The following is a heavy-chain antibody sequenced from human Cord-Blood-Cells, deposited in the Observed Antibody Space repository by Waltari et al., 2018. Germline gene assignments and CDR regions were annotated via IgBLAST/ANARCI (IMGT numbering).Heavy chain of an antibody. CDR3: ARSSIAAAGHFDY. D-gene: IGHD6-13*01. V-gene: IGHV4-38-2*01. Sequence: QVQLQESGPGLVKPSETLSLTCAFSGYSISSGYYWGWLRQPPGKGLEWIGSIYHSGSTYYNPSLKSRVTISVDTSKNQFSLKLSSVTAADTAVYYCARSSIAAAGHFDYWGQGTLVTVSS. CDR2: IYHSGST. J-gene: IGHJ4*02. CDR1: GYSISSGYY.